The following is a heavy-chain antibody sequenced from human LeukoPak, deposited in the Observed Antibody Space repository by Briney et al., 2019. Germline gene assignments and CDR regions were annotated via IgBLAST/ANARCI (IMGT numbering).Heavy chain of an antibody. J-gene: IGHJ4*02. D-gene: IGHD5-18*01. CDR1: GFTFSSHW. CDR3: ARWLGYGYGLDY. Sequence: GGSLRLSCAASGFTFSSHWMSWVRQAPGKGLEWVANIKEDGSAKNYVDSVRGRFTISRDNAKDSLYLQMNSLRAEDTAVYYCARWLGYGYGLDYWGQGTLVTVSS. V-gene: IGHV3-7*01. CDR2: IKEDGSAK.